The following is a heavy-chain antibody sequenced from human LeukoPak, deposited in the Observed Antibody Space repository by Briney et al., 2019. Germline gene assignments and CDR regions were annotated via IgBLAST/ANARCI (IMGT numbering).Heavy chain of an antibody. CDR1: GFIVSSNY. CDR3: ASNPQYCGGGCFFY. V-gene: IGHV3-53*01. Sequence: GGSLRLSCAASGFIVSSNYMSWVRQAPGKGLEWVSVIYSGGSTYYADSVKGRFTISRDNSKNTLFPQMNSLRAEDTAVYYCASNPQYCGGGCFFYWGQGTLVTVSS. D-gene: IGHD2-21*02. J-gene: IGHJ4*02. CDR2: IYSGGST.